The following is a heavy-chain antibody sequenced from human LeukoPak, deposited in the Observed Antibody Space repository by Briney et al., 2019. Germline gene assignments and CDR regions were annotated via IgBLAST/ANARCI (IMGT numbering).Heavy chain of an antibody. D-gene: IGHD6-19*01. CDR1: GFTFSSYW. J-gene: IGHJ6*02. CDR3: ARDAAGGSGWYYYCYGMDV. V-gene: IGHV3-7*03. CDR2: IKQDGSEK. Sequence: GGSLRLSCAASGFTFSSYWMSWVRQAPGKGLEWVANIKQDGSEKYYVDSVKGRFTISRDNAKNSLYLQMNSLRAEDTAVYYCARDAAGGSGWYYYCYGMDVWGQGTTVTVSS.